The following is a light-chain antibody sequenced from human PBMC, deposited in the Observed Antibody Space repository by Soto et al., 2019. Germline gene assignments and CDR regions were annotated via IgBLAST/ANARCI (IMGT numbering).Light chain of an antibody. J-gene: IGLJ2*01. Sequence: QSVLTQPPSASGTPGQRVFISCSGISSNIGGTNYAYWYQQLPGAAPKLLMHSNNLRPSGVPERISGSNSGTSASLAISGLRSEDEAVYYCASWDDRLGAVIFGGGTKLTVL. CDR1: SSNIGGTNY. V-gene: IGLV1-47*02. CDR3: ASWDDRLGAVI. CDR2: SNN.